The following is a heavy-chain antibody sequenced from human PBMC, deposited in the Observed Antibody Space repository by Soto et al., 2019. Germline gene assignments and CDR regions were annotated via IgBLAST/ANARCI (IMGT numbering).Heavy chain of an antibody. CDR3: ARSHMITFGEVIVRSSYFDY. J-gene: IGHJ4*02. V-gene: IGHV4-39*01. CDR1: GGSISSSSYY. Sequence: SETLSLTCTVSGGSISSSSYYWGWIRQPPGKGLEWIGSIYYRGSTYYNPSLKNRVTISVDTSKNQFSLKLSSVTAADTAVYYCARSHMITFGEVIVRSSYFDYWGQGTLVTVSS. CDR2: IYYRGST. D-gene: IGHD3-16*02.